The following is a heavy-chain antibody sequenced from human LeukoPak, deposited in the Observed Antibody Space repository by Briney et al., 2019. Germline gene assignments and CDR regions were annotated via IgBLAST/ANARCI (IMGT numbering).Heavy chain of an antibody. V-gene: IGHV3-11*01. CDR2: ISSRSYSM. CDR1: GFSFNESY. J-gene: IGHJ4*02. Sequence: GGSLRLSCAASGFSFNESYVTWIRQAPGKGLEWVAYISSRSYSMYYADSVKGRFNISRDNSLNSLFLHMSSLRVDDTAVYYCVRGKRRFDYWGQGTLVTVSS. CDR3: VRGKRRFDY.